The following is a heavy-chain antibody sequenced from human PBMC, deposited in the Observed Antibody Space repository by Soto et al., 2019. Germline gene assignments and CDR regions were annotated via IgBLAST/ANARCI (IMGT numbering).Heavy chain of an antibody. D-gene: IGHD3-22*01. CDR3: ARHKLVYYYDSSGYYYDNWFDP. V-gene: IGHV4-30-4*01. CDR1: GGSISSGDYY. J-gene: IGHJ5*02. CDR2: IYYSGST. Sequence: SETLSLTCTVSGGSISSGDYYWSWIRQPPGKGLEWIGYIYYSGSTYYNPSLKSRVTISVDTSKNQFSLKLSSVTAADTAVYYCARHKLVYYYDSSGYYYDNWFDPWGQGTLHIVSS.